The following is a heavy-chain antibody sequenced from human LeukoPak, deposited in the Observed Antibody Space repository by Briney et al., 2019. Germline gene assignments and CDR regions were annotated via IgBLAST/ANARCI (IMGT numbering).Heavy chain of an antibody. D-gene: IGHD6-13*01. Sequence: SETLSLTCTVSGVSINSNTYSWGWIRQPPGEGLEWIGTISYTGNTYFNSSLKSRVTISVDTSKNQFSLKLSSVTAADTAVYYCARLVGSSWYHEVLLGRDYWGQGTLVTVSS. CDR3: ARLVGSSWYHEVLLGRDY. J-gene: IGHJ4*02. V-gene: IGHV4-39*01. CDR2: ISYTGNT. CDR1: GVSINSNTYS.